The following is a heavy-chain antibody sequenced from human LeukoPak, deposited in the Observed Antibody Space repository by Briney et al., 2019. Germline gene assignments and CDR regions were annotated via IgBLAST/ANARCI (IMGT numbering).Heavy chain of an antibody. CDR1: GGSISSYY. J-gene: IGHJ5*02. CDR3: ARRATMVRGVKNNWFDP. CDR2: IYYSGST. D-gene: IGHD3-10*01. Sequence: SETLSLTCTVSGGSISSYYWSWIRQPPGKGLEWIGYIYYSGSTNYNPSLKSRVTISVDTSKNQFSLKLSSVTAADTAVYYCARRATMVRGVKNNWFDPWGQGTLVTVSS. V-gene: IGHV4-59*12.